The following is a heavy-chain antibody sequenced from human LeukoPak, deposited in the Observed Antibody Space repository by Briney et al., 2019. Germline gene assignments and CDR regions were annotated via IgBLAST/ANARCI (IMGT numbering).Heavy chain of an antibody. D-gene: IGHD3-22*01. CDR2: MNPNSGNT. Sequence: GASVKVSCKASGYTFTSYDINWVRQATGQGLEWMGWMNPNSGNTGYAQKFQGRVTMTRNTSISTAYMELSSLRSEDTAVYYCARVKYYDSSGYYYYYGMDVWGQGTTVTVSS. CDR3: ARVKYYDSSGYYYYYGMDV. CDR1: GYTFTSYD. V-gene: IGHV1-8*01. J-gene: IGHJ6*02.